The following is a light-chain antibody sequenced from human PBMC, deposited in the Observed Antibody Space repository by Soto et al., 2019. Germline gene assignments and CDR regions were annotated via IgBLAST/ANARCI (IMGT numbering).Light chain of an antibody. V-gene: IGKV3-20*01. J-gene: IGKJ4*01. Sequence: EIVLTQSPGTLSLSPGETATLSCTASETVDTSYLGWYQQKPGRAPSLLIYSASRRATGIPDRFDASGSATDFTLTISRLEPEDFAVYYCHQYGFSPLTFGGGTKVEI. CDR1: ETVDTSY. CDR3: HQYGFSPLT. CDR2: SAS.